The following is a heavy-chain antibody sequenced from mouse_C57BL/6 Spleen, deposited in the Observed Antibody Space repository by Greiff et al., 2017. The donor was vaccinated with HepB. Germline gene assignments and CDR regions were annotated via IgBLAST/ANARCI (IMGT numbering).Heavy chain of an antibody. Sequence: VKVVESGPGLVAPSQSLSITCTVSGFSLTSYGVDWVRQSPGKGLEWLGVIWGVGSTNYNSALKSRLSISKDNSKSQVFLKMNSLQTDDTAMYYCARGIYYYGTKDWYFDVWGTGTTVTVSS. CDR3: ARGIYYYGTKDWYFDV. CDR2: IWGVGST. V-gene: IGHV2-6*01. J-gene: IGHJ1*03. CDR1: GFSLTSYG. D-gene: IGHD1-1*01.